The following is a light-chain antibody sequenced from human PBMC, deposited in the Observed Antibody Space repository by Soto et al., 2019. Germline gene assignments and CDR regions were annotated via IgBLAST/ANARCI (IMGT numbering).Light chain of an antibody. Sequence: QSALTQPASVSGSPGQSITISCTGTSSDVGGYNYVSWYQQHPGKAPKLMIYEVSNRPSGVSNRFSGSKSGNTASLTISGLHAEDEADYYCSSYTSSSTLEGVFGGGTKLTVL. V-gene: IGLV2-14*01. J-gene: IGLJ3*02. CDR3: SSYTSSSTLEGV. CDR1: SSDVGGYNY. CDR2: EVS.